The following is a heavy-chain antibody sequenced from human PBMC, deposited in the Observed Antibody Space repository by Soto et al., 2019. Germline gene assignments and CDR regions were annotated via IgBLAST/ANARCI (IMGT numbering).Heavy chain of an antibody. CDR1: GGTFSSYA. Sequence: QVQLVQSGAEVKKPGSSVKVSCKASGGTFSSYAISWVRQAPGQGLEWMGGIIPIFGTANYAQKFQGRVTIXAXXYTSTAYMERSSLRSEDKAVYSCAGVGYRNRIFDYWGQGTLVTVSS. V-gene: IGHV1-69*12. CDR2: IIPIFGTA. D-gene: IGHD4-4*01. J-gene: IGHJ4*02. CDR3: AGVGYRNRIFDY.